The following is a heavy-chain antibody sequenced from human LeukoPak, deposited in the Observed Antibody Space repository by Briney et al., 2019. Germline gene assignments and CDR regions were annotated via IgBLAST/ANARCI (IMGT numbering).Heavy chain of an antibody. J-gene: IGHJ4*02. D-gene: IGHD3-22*01. CDR1: GFTFSSYG. CDR2: ISYDGSNK. CDR3: AKGDYYDSSAYPDY. V-gene: IGHV3-30*18. Sequence: GGSLRLSCAASGFTFSSYGMHWVRQAPGKGLEWVAVISYDGSNKYYADSVKGRFTISRDNSRNTVYLQMNSLRAEDTAVYYRAKGDYYDSSAYPDYWGQGTLVTVSS.